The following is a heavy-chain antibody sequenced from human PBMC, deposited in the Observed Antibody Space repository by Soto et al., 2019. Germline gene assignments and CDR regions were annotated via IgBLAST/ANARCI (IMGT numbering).Heavy chain of an antibody. J-gene: IGHJ6*02. CDR2: ISAYNGNT. V-gene: IGHV1-18*01. D-gene: IGHD6-19*01. CDR3: ARGGYSSGWYKNYGMDV. Sequence: ASVKVSCKASGYTFTSYGISWVRQAPGQGLEWMGWISAYNGNTNYAQKLQGRVTMTTDTSTSTAYMELRSLRSDDTAVYYCARGGYSSGWYKNYGMDVWGQGTTVTVSS. CDR1: GYTFTSYG.